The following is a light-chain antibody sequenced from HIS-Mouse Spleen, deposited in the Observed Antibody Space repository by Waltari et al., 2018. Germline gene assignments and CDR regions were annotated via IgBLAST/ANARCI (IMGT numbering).Light chain of an antibody. V-gene: IGLV3-10*01. CDR3: YSTDSSGNHRGV. CDR2: EDS. CDR1: ALPKKY. Sequence: SYDLTQPPSVSVSPGQTARITCSGDALPKKYSYWYQQKSGQAPLLVIYEDSKRTSGIPERFSGSSSGTMATLTISGAQVEDEADYYCYSTDSSGNHRGVFGGGTKLTVL. J-gene: IGLJ2*01.